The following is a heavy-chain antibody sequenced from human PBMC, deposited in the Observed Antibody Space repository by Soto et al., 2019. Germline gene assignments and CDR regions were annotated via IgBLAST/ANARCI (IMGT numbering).Heavy chain of an antibody. CDR3: ARMVGQQAVLSYGMDV. V-gene: IGHV2-26*01. J-gene: IGHJ6*02. Sequence: QVTLKESGPVLVKPTETLTLTCTVSGFSLSNARMGVSWIRQPPGKALEWLAHIFSHNEKSYSTSLKSRLTISEDTSNSPVVLTMTNMDPVDTATYYCARMVGQQAVLSYGMDVWGQGTTVTVSS. D-gene: IGHD6-13*01. CDR2: IFSHNEK. CDR1: GFSLSNARMG.